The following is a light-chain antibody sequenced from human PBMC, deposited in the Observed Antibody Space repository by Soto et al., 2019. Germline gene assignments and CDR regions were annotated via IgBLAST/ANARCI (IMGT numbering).Light chain of an antibody. CDR1: HSVSSSY. CDR2: AAS. Sequence: EIVLTQSPGTLSLSPGERATLSCRASHSVSSSYLAWYQQKPGQAPRLLIYAASNRATGIPDRFSGSGSGTDFTLTISRLEPDDFAVYYCQQYGSSPPWTFAQGTKVEIK. CDR3: QQYGSSPPWT. J-gene: IGKJ1*01. V-gene: IGKV3-20*01.